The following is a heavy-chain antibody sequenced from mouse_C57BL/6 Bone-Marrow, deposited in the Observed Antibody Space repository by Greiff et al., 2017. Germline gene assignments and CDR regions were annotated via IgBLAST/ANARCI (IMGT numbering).Heavy chain of an antibody. V-gene: IGHV1-50*01. Sequence: QVQLQQPGAELVKPGASVKLSCKASGYTFTSYWMPWVKQRPGQGLEWIGEIDTSDSYTNYNQKFKGKATLTVDTSSSTAYMQLSSLTSEDSAVYYCARSDDYGSSYGYWGQGTTLTVSS. CDR1: GYTFTSYW. CDR2: IDTSDSYT. D-gene: IGHD1-1*01. CDR3: ARSDDYGSSYGY. J-gene: IGHJ2*01.